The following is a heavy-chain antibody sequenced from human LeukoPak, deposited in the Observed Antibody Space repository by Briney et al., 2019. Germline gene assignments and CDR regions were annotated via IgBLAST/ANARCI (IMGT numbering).Heavy chain of an antibody. D-gene: IGHD3-10*01. V-gene: IGHV3-30*02. CDR2: IRYDGSNK. CDR3: ARDPLWFGESPEYFDY. J-gene: IGHJ4*02. Sequence: PGGSLRLSCAASGFTFSSYGMHWIRQAPGKGLEWVAFIRYDGSNKYYADSVKGRFTISRDNSKNTLYLQMNSLRAEDTAVYFCARDPLWFGESPEYFDYWGQGTLVTVSS. CDR1: GFTFSSYG.